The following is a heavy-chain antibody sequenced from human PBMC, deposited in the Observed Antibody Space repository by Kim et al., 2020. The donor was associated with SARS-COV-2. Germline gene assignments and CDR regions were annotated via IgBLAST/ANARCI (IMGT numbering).Heavy chain of an antibody. CDR2: IIPILGIA. CDR1: GGTFSSYA. CDR3: ARELRRGGYDFWYFDY. V-gene: IGHV1-69*04. J-gene: IGHJ4*02. Sequence: SVKVSCKASGGTFSSYAISWVRQAPGQGLEWMGRIIPILGIANYAQKFQGRVTITADKSTSTAYMELSSLRSEDTAVYYCARELRRGGYDFWYFDYWGQGTLVTVSS. D-gene: IGHD5-12*01.